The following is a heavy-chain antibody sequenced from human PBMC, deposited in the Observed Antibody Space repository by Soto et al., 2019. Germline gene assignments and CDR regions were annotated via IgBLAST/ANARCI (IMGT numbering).Heavy chain of an antibody. Sequence: GGSLRLSCAASGFTSSSYAMSWVRQAPGKGLEWVSAISGSGGSTYYADSVKGRSTISRDNSKNTLYLQMNSLRAEDTAVYYCAKDWGPVVAAATYFDYWGQGTLVTVSS. CDR3: AKDWGPVVAAATYFDY. D-gene: IGHD2-15*01. CDR1: GFTSSSYA. J-gene: IGHJ4*02. V-gene: IGHV3-23*01. CDR2: ISGSGGST.